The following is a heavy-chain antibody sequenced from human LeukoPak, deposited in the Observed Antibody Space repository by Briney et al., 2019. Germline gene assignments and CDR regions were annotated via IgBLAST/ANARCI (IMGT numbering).Heavy chain of an antibody. CDR2: ISSSSRTI. V-gene: IGHV3-48*01. CDR3: ARVHALKPEAFDL. Sequence: LPGGSLRLSCAASGFTFSTFGMTWVRQAPGKGLEWISYISSSSRTIYYSDSVKGRFTISRDNGKDSLHLQMNSLSVDDTATYFCARVHALKPEAFDLWGQGTLVTVSS. J-gene: IGHJ5*02. D-gene: IGHD1-14*01. CDR1: GFTFSTFG.